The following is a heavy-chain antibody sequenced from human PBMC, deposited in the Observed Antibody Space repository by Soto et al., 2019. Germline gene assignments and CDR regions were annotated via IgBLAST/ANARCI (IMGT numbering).Heavy chain of an antibody. V-gene: IGHV3-9*01. D-gene: IGHD6-19*01. J-gene: IGHJ4*02. Sequence: GGSLRLSCAASGFTFDDYAMHWVRQAPGKGLEWVSGISWNSGSIGYADSVKGRFTISRDNAKNSLYLQMNSLRAEDTALYYCAKDMGSGWQNFLDYWGQGTLVTVSS. CDR2: ISWNSGSI. CDR1: GFTFDDYA. CDR3: AKDMGSGWQNFLDY.